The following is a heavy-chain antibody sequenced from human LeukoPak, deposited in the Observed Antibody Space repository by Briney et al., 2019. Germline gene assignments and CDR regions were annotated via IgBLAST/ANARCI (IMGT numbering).Heavy chain of an antibody. CDR3: AKVSGSYYFDY. CDR1: GFTFSSYA. Sequence: QPGRSLRLSCAASGFTFSSYAMHWVRQAPGKGLEWVAVISYDGSNKYYADSVKGRFTISRDNSKNTLYLQMNSLRAEDTAVYYCAKVSGSYYFDYWGQGTLVTVSS. CDR2: ISYDGSNK. V-gene: IGHV3-30-3*01. J-gene: IGHJ4*02. D-gene: IGHD1-26*01.